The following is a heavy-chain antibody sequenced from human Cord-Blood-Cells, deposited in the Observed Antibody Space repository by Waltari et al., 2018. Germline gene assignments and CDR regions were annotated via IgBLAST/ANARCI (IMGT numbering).Heavy chain of an antibody. CDR2: ISSSSSYI. Sequence: EVQLVESGGGLVKPGGSLRLSCAASGFTFSSYSMYWVRQAPGKGLEWVSSISSSSSYIYYADSVKGRFTISRDNAKNSLYLQMNSLRAEDTAVYYCARDSSSSWYYYYYGMDVWGQGTTVTVSS. J-gene: IGHJ6*02. D-gene: IGHD6-13*01. CDR1: GFTFSSYS. CDR3: ARDSSSSWYYYYYGMDV. V-gene: IGHV3-21*01.